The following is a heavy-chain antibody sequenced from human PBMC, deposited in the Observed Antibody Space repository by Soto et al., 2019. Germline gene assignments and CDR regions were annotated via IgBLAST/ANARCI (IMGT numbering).Heavy chain of an antibody. V-gene: IGHV4-59*12. Sequence: SETLSLTCTVSVGSISSYYWSWIRQPPGKGLEWIGYIYYSGSTNYNPSLKSRATISLDTSKNQFSLKLSSVTAVDTAVYYCARGSNYDILTGREDFDYWGQGTLVTVSS. D-gene: IGHD3-9*01. J-gene: IGHJ4*02. CDR2: IYYSGST. CDR1: VGSISSYY. CDR3: ARGSNYDILTGREDFDY.